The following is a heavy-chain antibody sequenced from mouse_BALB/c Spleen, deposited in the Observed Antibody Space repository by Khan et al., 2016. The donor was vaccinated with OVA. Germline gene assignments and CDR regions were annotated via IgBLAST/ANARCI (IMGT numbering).Heavy chain of an antibody. V-gene: IGHV1-7*01. J-gene: IGHJ3*01. Sequence: QVQLQQSGAELVKPGASVKMSCEASGYSFTNYWMNWVKQRPGQGLEWIGYINPSTDYTDYNQKFKDKATLTADKSSSTAYMQLSSLTSEDSAVYYCARSGYGSLAYWGQGTLVIVSA. CDR3: ARSGYGSLAY. CDR1: GYSFTNYW. CDR2: INPSTDYT. D-gene: IGHD2-2*01.